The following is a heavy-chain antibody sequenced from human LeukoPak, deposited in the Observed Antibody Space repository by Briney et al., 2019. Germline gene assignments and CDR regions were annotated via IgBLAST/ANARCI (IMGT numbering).Heavy chain of an antibody. V-gene: IGHV1-46*01. CDR2: INPSGGST. J-gene: IGHJ2*01. Sequence: ASVKVSCKASGYTFTSYYMHWVRQAPGQGLEWMRIINPSGGSTSYAQKFQGRVTMTRDTSTSTVYMELSSLRSEDTAVYYCARDGVRDGYKYWYFDLWGRGTLVTVSS. D-gene: IGHD5-24*01. CDR1: GYTFTSYY. CDR3: ARDGVRDGYKYWYFDL.